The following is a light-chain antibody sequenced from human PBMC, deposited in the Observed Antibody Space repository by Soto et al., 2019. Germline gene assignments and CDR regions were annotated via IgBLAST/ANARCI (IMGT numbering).Light chain of an antibody. Sequence: EIVMTQSPATLSVSPGERATLSCRASQSVGSNLAWYQHRPGQAPRLLILGASTRDNGVPARFSGSGSGTEFTLPISCLQSEDSAVYYCQQYKDWYTFGQGTKLQIK. V-gene: IGKV3-15*01. CDR3: QQYKDWYT. J-gene: IGKJ2*01. CDR2: GAS. CDR1: QSVGSN.